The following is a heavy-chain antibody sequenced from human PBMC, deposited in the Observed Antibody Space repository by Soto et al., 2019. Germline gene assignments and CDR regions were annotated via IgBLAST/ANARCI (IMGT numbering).Heavy chain of an antibody. J-gene: IGHJ5*02. D-gene: IGHD3-16*02. CDR2: ISGYNGNT. CDR3: ARVWGSYRAPSGGAGLDP. Sequence: GASVKVSCKASGYTFSNFGLSWVRQAPGQGLEWMGWISGYNGNTNSAEKFQGRVTMTTDTSTSTAYLELGSLKSDDTAVYYCARVWGSYRAPSGGAGLDPWGQGTLVTVSS. CDR1: GYTFSNFG. V-gene: IGHV1-18*01.